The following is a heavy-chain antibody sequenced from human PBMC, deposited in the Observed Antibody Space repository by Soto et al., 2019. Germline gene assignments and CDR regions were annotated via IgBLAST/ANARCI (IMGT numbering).Heavy chain of an antibody. CDR2: ISGSGGST. J-gene: IGHJ5*02. CDR3: AKDGGSKFENPSFITGTTMRFDP. V-gene: IGHV3-23*01. CDR1: GFTFSSYA. Sequence: GGSLRLSCAASGFTFSSYAMSWVRQAPGKGLEWVSAISGSGGSTYYADSVKGRFTISRDNSKNTLYLQMNSLRAEDTAVYYCAKDGGSKFENPSFITGTTMRFDPWGQGTLVTVSS. D-gene: IGHD1-7*01.